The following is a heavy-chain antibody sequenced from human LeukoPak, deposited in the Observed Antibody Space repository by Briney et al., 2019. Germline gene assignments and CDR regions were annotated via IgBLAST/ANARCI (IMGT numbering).Heavy chain of an antibody. D-gene: IGHD3-9*01. CDR2: ISGSGGSS. Sequence: GGSLRLSCAASGFTFSSYGMSWVRQAPGKGLEWVSTISGSGGSSYYADSVKGRFSISRDNSQNTLFLHMHSLRAEDTAVYYCAKGGYSYDILTGSPERFDYWGQGTLVTVSS. CDR3: AKGGYSYDILTGSPERFDY. V-gene: IGHV3-23*01. CDR1: GFTFSSYG. J-gene: IGHJ4*02.